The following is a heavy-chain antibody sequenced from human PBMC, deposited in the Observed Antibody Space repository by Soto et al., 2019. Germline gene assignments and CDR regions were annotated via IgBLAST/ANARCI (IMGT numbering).Heavy chain of an antibody. J-gene: IGHJ6*02. V-gene: IGHV3-33*08. CDR1: GFTFSNYG. Sequence: GGSLRLSCVASGFTFSNYGMHWVRQAPGKGLEWVAVIWYDGSNKYYADSVKGRFTISRDNSKNTLYLQMNSLRAEDTAVYYCARDQHRSFRQNYYGMDVWGQGTTVTVSS. CDR2: IWYDGSNK. CDR3: ARDQHRSFRQNYYGMDV. D-gene: IGHD6-13*01.